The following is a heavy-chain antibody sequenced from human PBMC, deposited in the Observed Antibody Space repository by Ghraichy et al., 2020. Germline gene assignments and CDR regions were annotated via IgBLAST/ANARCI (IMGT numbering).Heavy chain of an antibody. J-gene: IGHJ6*03. CDR1: GFRVSGNY. CDR2: IYSGGST. Sequence: GGSLRLSCAASGFRVSGNYMSWVRQAPGKGLEWVSIIYSGGSTYYSDSVKGRFTISRADSKNTLYLQIHSLRAEDTAVYYCARRSLWFGELFNYFYYMDVWGKGTTVTVSS. CDR3: ARRSLWFGELFNYFYYMDV. V-gene: IGHV3-66*02. D-gene: IGHD3-10*01.